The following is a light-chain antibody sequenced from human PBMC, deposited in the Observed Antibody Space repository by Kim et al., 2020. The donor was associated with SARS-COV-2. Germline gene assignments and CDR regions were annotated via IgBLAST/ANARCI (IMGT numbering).Light chain of an antibody. CDR2: EGS. Sequence: GQSLTISFTGTISDVGSYNLVSWYQQHPGKAPKLMIYEGSKRPSGVSNRFSGSKSGNTASLTISGLQAEDEADYYCCSYAGSSSWVFGGGTQLTVL. CDR1: ISDVGSYNL. V-gene: IGLV2-23*01. CDR3: CSYAGSSSWV. J-gene: IGLJ2*01.